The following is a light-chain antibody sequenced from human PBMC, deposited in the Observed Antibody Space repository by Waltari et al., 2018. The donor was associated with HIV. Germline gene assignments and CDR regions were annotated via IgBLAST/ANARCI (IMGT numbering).Light chain of an antibody. CDR3: SSYTSSSTLLYV. Sequence: QSALTQPASASGSPGPSITISCPRTSSDVGGYHYVSWYQQNPRKAPKLMIYEGRNRPAGVSNRFSGSKSGNTASLTISGLQAEDEADYYCSSYTSSSTLLYVFGTGTKVTVL. CDR2: EGR. V-gene: IGLV2-14*01. CDR1: SSDVGGYHY. J-gene: IGLJ1*01.